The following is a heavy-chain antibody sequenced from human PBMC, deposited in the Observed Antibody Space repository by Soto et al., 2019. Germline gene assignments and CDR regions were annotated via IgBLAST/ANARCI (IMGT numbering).Heavy chain of an antibody. D-gene: IGHD2-21*02. CDR3: AKDRELAYCGGDCYLTSYNWFDP. CDR1: GFTFSSYG. CDR2: ISYDGSNK. Sequence: GGSLRLSCAASGFTFSSYGMHWVRQAPGKGLEWVAVISYDGSNKYYADSVKGRFTISRDNSKNTLYLQMNSLRAEDTAVYYCAKDRELAYCGGDCYLTSYNWFDPWGQGTLVTVSS. V-gene: IGHV3-30*18. J-gene: IGHJ5*02.